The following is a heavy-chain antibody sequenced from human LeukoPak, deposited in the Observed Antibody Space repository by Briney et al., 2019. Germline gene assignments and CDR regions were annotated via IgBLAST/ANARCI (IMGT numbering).Heavy chain of an antibody. CDR1: GFTFSNFW. CDR2: IKQDGSEK. J-gene: IGHJ4*02. Sequence: GGSLRLSCAASGFTFSNFWMSWVRQTPGKGLEWVANIKQDGSEKYYVDSVKGRFTISRDNAKNSLYLEMSSLRAEDTAVYYCARDLMGWDLHYFDYWGQGTLVTVSS. V-gene: IGHV3-7*01. D-gene: IGHD1-26*01. CDR3: ARDLMGWDLHYFDY.